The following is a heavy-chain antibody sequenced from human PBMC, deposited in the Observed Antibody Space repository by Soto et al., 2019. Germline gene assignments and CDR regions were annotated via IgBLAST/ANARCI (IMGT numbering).Heavy chain of an antibody. CDR3: ARGRGTISGYYPFFGY. D-gene: IGHD3-22*01. V-gene: IGHV4-31*03. Sequence: QVQLQESGPGLVKPSQTLSLTCTVSGGSISSGGYYWSWIRQHPGKGLEWIGYIYYSGSTYYNPSLKSRVTIAVDTAKNEFPLKLSSVTAADTAVYYWARGRGTISGYYPFFGYWGQGTLVTVSS. J-gene: IGHJ4*02. CDR1: GGSISSGGYY. CDR2: IYYSGST.